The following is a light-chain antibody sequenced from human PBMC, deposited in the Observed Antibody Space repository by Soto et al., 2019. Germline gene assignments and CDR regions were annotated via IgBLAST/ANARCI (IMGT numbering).Light chain of an antibody. Sequence: EIVMTQSPATLSVSPGERATLSCRASQSVSNNLAWYQQKPGQAPRLLIYGASTGATGIPARFSGSGSGTEFTLIISSLQSEDFAVYYCQQYNNWPPSITFGQGTRLEIK. CDR1: QSVSNN. V-gene: IGKV3-15*01. J-gene: IGKJ5*01. CDR2: GAS. CDR3: QQYNNWPPSIT.